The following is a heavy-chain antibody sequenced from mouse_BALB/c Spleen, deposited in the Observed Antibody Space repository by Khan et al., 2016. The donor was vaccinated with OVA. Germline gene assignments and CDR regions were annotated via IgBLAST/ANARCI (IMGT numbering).Heavy chain of an antibody. V-gene: IGHV5-17*02. CDR3: ARSMITTWYFDV. CDR2: ISSGSATI. J-gene: IGHJ1*01. D-gene: IGHD2-4*01. Sequence: EVELVESGGGLVQPGGSRKLSCAASGFTFSSFGMHWVRQAPEKGLEWVAYISSGSATIYYADIVKGRFTISRDNPKNTLFLQMSSLRSEDTAMYYCARSMITTWYFDVWGAGTTVTVSP. CDR1: GFTFSSFG.